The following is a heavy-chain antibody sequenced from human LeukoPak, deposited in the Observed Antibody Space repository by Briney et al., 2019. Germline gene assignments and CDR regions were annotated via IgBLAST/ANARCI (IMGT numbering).Heavy chain of an antibody. CDR2: INHSGST. V-gene: IGHV4-34*01. Sequence: SETQSLTCAVYGGSFSGYYWSWIRQPPGKGLEWIGEINHSGSTNYNPSLKSRVTISVDTSKNQFSLKLSSVTAADTAVYYCARGTPRKYSGSYPRFDYWGQGTLVTVSS. J-gene: IGHJ4*02. CDR1: GGSFSGYY. CDR3: ARGTPRKYSGSYPRFDY. D-gene: IGHD1-26*01.